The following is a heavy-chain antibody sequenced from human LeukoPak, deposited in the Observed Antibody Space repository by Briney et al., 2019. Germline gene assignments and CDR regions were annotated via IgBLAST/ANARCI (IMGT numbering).Heavy chain of an antibody. Sequence: SGGSLRLSCVVSGFTFRSHSLEWVRQAPGKGLEWVSSITGAGSIQYADSVQGRFTISRDNTQNSIFLQMNSLRAEDTAVYYCVRDVIHSYSDIWGQGILVTVSS. V-gene: IGHV3-21*01. D-gene: IGHD2/OR15-2a*01. CDR3: VRDVIHSYSDI. CDR2: ITGAGSI. CDR1: GFTFRSHS. J-gene: IGHJ4*02.